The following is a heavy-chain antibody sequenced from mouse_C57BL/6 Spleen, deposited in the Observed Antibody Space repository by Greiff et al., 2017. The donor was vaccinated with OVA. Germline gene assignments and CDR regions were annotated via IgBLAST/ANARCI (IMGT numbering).Heavy chain of an antibody. CDR1: GFSLTSYG. CDR2: IWSGGST. D-gene: IGHD2-5*01. CDR3: AKRGDYSIVDY. Sequence: VQVVESGPGLVQPSQSLSITCKVSGFSLTSYGVHWVRQPPGKGLEWLGVIWSGGSTDYNAAFISRLSISKDNAKSQVFIKMNSLQADDTAIYYCAKRGDYSIVDYWGQGTTLTVSS. V-gene: IGHV2-4*01. J-gene: IGHJ2*01.